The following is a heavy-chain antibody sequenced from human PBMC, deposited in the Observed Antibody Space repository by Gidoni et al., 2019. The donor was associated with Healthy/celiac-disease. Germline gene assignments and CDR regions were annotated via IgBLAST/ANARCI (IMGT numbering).Heavy chain of an antibody. V-gene: IGHV1-2*02. CDR1: GYTFTGYS. CDR2: INPNSGGT. Sequence: QVQLVQSGAEVKKPGASVKVSCKASGYTFTGYSMHWVRQAPGQGLEWMGWINPNSGGTNYAQKFQGRVTMTRDTSISTAYMELSRLRSDDTAVYYCAREAPMTTVTTVEGWFDPWGQGTLVTVSS. J-gene: IGHJ5*02. D-gene: IGHD4-17*01. CDR3: AREAPMTTVTTVEGWFDP.